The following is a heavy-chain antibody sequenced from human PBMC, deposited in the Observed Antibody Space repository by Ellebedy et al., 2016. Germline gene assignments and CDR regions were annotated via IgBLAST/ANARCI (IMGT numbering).Heavy chain of an antibody. Sequence: GESLKISXAVSGVTFGSFAMNWVRQAPEKGLEWVSFTSGSGGATYYSDSVRGRFTMSRDISKRTLYLHMNSLRAEDTALYYCAKSRGDSGPSYWSDSWGQGTLVTVSS. V-gene: IGHV3-23*01. D-gene: IGHD6-13*01. J-gene: IGHJ5*01. CDR2: TSGSGGAT. CDR3: AKSRGDSGPSYWSDS. CDR1: GVTFGSFA.